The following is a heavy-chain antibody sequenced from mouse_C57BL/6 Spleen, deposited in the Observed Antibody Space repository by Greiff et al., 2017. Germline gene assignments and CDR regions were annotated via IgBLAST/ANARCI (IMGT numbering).Heavy chain of an antibody. CDR1: GFTFSSYG. V-gene: IGHV5-6*01. CDR2: ISSGGSYT. J-gene: IGHJ3*01. CDR3: ARHRGDYDGFAY. Sequence: EVKLVESGGDLVKPGGSLKLSCAASGFTFSSYGMSWVRQTPDKRLEWVATISSGGSYTYYPDSVKGRFTISRDNAKNTLYLQMSSLKSEDTAMYYCARHRGDYDGFAYWGQGTLVTVSA. D-gene: IGHD2-4*01.